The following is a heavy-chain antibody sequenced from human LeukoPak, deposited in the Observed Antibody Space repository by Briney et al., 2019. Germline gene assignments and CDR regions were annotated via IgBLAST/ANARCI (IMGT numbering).Heavy chain of an antibody. CDR2: ISAYNGNT. V-gene: IGHV1-18*01. CDR3: ARTYYYDSSGWPHDY. J-gene: IGHJ4*02. CDR1: GYTFTRYG. D-gene: IGHD3-22*01. Sequence: ASVKVSCKASGYTFTRYGISWVRQAPGQGLEWMGWISAYNGNTNYAQKLQGRATMTTDTSTSTAYMELRSLRSDDTAVYYCARTYYYDSSGWPHDYWGQGTLVTVSS.